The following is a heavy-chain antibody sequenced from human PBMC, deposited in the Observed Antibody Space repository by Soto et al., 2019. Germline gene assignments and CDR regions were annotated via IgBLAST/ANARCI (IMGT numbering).Heavy chain of an antibody. CDR3: ARDPLWGMGGGYDRNPFDY. CDR2: ISYDGSNK. CDR1: GFTFSSYA. V-gene: IGHV3-30-3*01. D-gene: IGHD5-12*01. Sequence: QVQLVESGGGVVQPGRSLRLSCAASGFTFSSYAMHWVRQAPGKGLEWVAVISYDGSNKYYADSVKGRFTISRDNSKNTLYLQMNSLRAEDTAVYYCARDPLWGMGGGYDRNPFDYWGQGTLVTVSS. J-gene: IGHJ4*02.